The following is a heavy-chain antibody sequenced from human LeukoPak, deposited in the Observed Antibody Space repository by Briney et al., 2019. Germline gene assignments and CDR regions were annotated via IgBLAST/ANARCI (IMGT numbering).Heavy chain of an antibody. CDR2: ISGSSYKT. D-gene: IGHD3-10*02. J-gene: IGHJ6*04. V-gene: IGHV3-23*01. CDR3: AELGITMIGGV. CDR1: GFTFTNYA. Sequence: GGSLRLSCVASGFTFTNYAMNWVRQSPGKGLEWVSGISGSSYKTYYADSVKGRFTISRDNAKNSLYLQMNSLRAEDTAVYYCAELGITMIGGVWGKGTTATISS.